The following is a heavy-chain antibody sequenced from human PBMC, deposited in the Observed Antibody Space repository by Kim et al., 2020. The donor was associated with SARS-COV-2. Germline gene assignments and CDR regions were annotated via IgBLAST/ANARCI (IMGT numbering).Heavy chain of an antibody. J-gene: IGHJ4*02. CDR3: ARSSSFFWYFDY. CDR2: IYPGDSDT. D-gene: IGHD6-13*01. V-gene: IGHV5-51*01. CDR1: GYSFTNHW. Sequence: GESLKISCEGSGYSFTNHWIAWVRQMPGKGLEFMGLIYPGDSDTRYSPSFQGQVTISADKSINTAYLQWSGLRASDTAIYYCARSSSFFWYFDYWGQGTLVTVSS.